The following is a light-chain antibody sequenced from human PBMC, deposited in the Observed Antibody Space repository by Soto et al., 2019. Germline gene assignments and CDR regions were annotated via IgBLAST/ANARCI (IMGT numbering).Light chain of an antibody. CDR1: QSVSSN. J-gene: IGKJ5*01. Sequence: ELVMTQSPATLSVSPGERATLSCRASQSVSSNLAWYQQKPGQAPRLLIYGASIRATGIPARFSGSGFGTEFTLTISSLQSEDFAVYYCQQYNNWPLLFGQGTRLEIK. CDR3: QQYNNWPLL. CDR2: GAS. V-gene: IGKV3D-15*01.